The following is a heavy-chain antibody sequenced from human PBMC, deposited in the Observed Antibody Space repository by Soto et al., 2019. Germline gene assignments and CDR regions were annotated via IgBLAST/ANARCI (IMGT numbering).Heavy chain of an antibody. CDR1: GVSISSSNW. Sequence: QVQLQESGPGLVKPSGTLSLTCAVSGVSISSSNWWSWVRQPPGKGLEWIGEIYHSGSTNYNPSLKSRVTISVDQSKNQFSLKLSSVTAADTAVYDCARSRLGACSSTSCGAYGMDVWGQGTTVTVSS. CDR2: IYHSGST. D-gene: IGHD2-2*01. J-gene: IGHJ6*02. CDR3: ARSRLGACSSTSCGAYGMDV. V-gene: IGHV4-4*02.